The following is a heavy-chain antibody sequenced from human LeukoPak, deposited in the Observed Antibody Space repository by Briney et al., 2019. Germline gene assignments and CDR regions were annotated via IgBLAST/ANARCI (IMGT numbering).Heavy chain of an antibody. V-gene: IGHV3-7*01. CDR1: GFTVSSNY. Sequence: PGGSLRLSCAASGFTVSSNYMTWVRQAPGKGLEWVANIKQDGSEKYYVDSVKGRFTISRDNAKNSLFLQMNSLRAEDTALYYCARDGVRAVTFNHYYFLDVWGKGTTVTVSS. CDR3: ARDGVRAVTFNHYYFLDV. D-gene: IGHD3-10*01. CDR2: IKQDGSEK. J-gene: IGHJ6*03.